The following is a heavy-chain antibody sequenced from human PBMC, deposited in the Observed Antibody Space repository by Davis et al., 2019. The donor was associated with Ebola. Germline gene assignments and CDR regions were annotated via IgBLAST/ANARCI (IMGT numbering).Heavy chain of an antibody. D-gene: IGHD1-20*01. Sequence: PGGSLRLSCKDSENSFSTYWIGWVRQMPGKGLEWMGLIYTGDSDTRMSPSFRGRVTISADRSTRTAYLQWGSLRASDTAMYYCASLRRTITGMDDGFDLWGQGTMVTVSS. CDR1: ENSFSTYW. CDR2: IYTGDSDT. J-gene: IGHJ3*01. CDR3: ASLRRTITGMDDGFDL. V-gene: IGHV5-51*01.